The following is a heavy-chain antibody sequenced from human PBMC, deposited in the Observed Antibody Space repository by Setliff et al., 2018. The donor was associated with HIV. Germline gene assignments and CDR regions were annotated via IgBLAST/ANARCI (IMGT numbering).Heavy chain of an antibody. CDR2: ISASSSYT. CDR1: GFIFNDYY. J-gene: IGHJ4*02. D-gene: IGHD5-12*01. Sequence: PGGSLRLSCAASGFIFNDYYMNWIRQAPGKGLEWVSYISASSSYTSYADSVKGRFTISRDNAKNSLYLQMDNLRAEDTAVYYCARVMIGYSGYDAFDYWGQGTLVTVSS. CDR3: ARVMIGYSGYDAFDY. V-gene: IGHV3-11*05.